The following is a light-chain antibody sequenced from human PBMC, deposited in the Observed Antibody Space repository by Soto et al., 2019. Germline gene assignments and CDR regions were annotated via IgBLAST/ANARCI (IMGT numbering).Light chain of an antibody. CDR2: GGS. J-gene: IGKJ1*01. CDR3: QQYSSSRT. V-gene: IGKV3-20*01. Sequence: IVLTQSPATLSLSPGERATLSCRASQSVSSYLAWYQQKPGQAPRLLIYGGSSRATGIPVRFSGSGSETDFTLTITRLEPEDFAMYYCQQYSSSRTFGQGTKVDIK. CDR1: QSVSSY.